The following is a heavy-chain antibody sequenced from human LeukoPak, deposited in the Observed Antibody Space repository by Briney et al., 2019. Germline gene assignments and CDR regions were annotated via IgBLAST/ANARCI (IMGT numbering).Heavy chain of an antibody. V-gene: IGHV1-46*01. D-gene: IGHD3-16*02. Sequence: ASVKVSCKASGYTFTSYYMHWVRQAPGQGLEWMGIINPSGGSTSYAQKFQGRVTMTRDTSTSTVYMELSSLRSEDTAVYYCARGQPKSEYYDYVWGSYRENWFDPRGQGTLVTVSS. CDR2: INPSGGST. CDR3: ARGQPKSEYYDYVWGSYRENWFDP. J-gene: IGHJ5*02. CDR1: GYTFTSYY.